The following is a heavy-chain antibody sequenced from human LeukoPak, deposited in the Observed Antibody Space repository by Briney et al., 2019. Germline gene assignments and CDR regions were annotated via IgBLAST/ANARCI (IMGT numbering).Heavy chain of an antibody. Sequence: GGSLRLSCAASGFTFSTSAMNWVRQVPGKGLEWVSSINSESSHIYYAASVRGRFTISRDNAKNSLYLQMNSLRAEDTAVYYCARDWVVGATTDAFDIWGQGTMVTVSS. V-gene: IGHV3-21*01. CDR2: INSESSHI. CDR1: GFTFSTSA. D-gene: IGHD1-26*01. J-gene: IGHJ3*02. CDR3: ARDWVVGATTDAFDI.